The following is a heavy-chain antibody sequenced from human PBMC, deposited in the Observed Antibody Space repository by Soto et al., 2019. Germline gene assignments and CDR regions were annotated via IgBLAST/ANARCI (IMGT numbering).Heavy chain of an antibody. CDR3: ARDIGYYDSSGSDAFDI. D-gene: IGHD3-22*01. Sequence: EVQLVESGGGLVQPGGSLRLSCAASGFTFSSYSMNWVRQAPGKGLEWVSYISSSSSTIYYADSVKGRFTISRDNAKNSLYLQMNSLRDEDTAVYYCARDIGYYDSSGSDAFDIWGQGTMVTVSS. CDR1: GFTFSSYS. J-gene: IGHJ3*02. CDR2: ISSSSSTI. V-gene: IGHV3-48*02.